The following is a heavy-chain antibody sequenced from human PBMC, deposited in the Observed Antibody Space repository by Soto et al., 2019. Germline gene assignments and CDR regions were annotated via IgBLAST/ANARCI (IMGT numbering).Heavy chain of an antibody. D-gene: IGHD3-3*01. CDR2: ISWNSGSI. J-gene: IGHJ6*03. V-gene: IGHV3-9*01. Sequence: GGSLRLSCAASGFTFDDYAMHWVRQAPGKGLEWVSGISWNSGSIGYADSVKGRFTISRDNAKNSLYLQMNSLRAEDTALYYCAKARYYDFWSGKANPYYYYMDVWGKGTTVTVSS. CDR1: GFTFDDYA. CDR3: AKARYYDFWSGKANPYYYYMDV.